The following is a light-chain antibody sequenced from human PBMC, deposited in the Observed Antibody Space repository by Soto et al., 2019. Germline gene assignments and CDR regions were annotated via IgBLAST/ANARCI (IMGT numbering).Light chain of an antibody. J-gene: IGKJ1*01. CDR3: LQTHTFPRT. CDR1: QTIGNY. CDR2: GAS. Sequence: DIQMTQSPSSLSAFVGDRVTITCRASQTIGNYLSWFRQEPGKAPKLLIHGASNLQGGVPSRFSGSGSGTDFPLTISFLQPADSASYFCLQTHTFPRTFGRGTKVEV. V-gene: IGKV1-39*01.